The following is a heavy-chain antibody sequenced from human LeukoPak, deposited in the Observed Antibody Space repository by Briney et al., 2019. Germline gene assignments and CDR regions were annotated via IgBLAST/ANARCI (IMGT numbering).Heavy chain of an antibody. CDR3: AKDSISGWYTPRLLFDY. CDR2: ISGSGGST. J-gene: IGHJ4*02. D-gene: IGHD6-19*01. Sequence: PGGSLRLSCAASGFTFSSYAMSWVRQAPGKGLEWVSAISGSGGSTYYADSVKGRFTISRDNSKNTLYLQMNSLRAEDTAVYYCAKDSISGWYTPRLLFDYWGQGTLVTVSS. V-gene: IGHV3-23*01. CDR1: GFTFSSYA.